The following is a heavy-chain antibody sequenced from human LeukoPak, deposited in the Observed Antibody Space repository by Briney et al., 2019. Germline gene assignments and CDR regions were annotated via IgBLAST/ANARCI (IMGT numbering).Heavy chain of an antibody. CDR2: ISGSGGST. J-gene: IGHJ4*02. D-gene: IGHD2-2*01. CDR3: AKGNGAYHCSSTSCYLDY. CDR1: GFTFSSYA. Sequence: GGSLRLSCAASGFTFSSYAMSWVRQAPGKGLEWVSAISGSGGSTYYADSVKGRFTISRDNSKNTLYLQMNSLRAEDTAVYYCAKGNGAYHCSSTSCYLDYWGQGTLVTVSS. V-gene: IGHV3-23*01.